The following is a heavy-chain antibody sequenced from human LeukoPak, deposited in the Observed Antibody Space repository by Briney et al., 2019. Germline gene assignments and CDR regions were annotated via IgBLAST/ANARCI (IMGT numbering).Heavy chain of an antibody. CDR3: ARRAGEYSHPYDY. CDR1: WFTVSSNS. D-gene: IGHD4-17*01. V-gene: IGHV3-53*01. J-gene: IGHJ4*02. Sequence: GGSLRLSCTVAWFTVSSNSMSWVRQAPGEGLEWVSFIYSGGNTHYSDSWKGRFTISRNNSKNTLYLQMNSLRADDTAVYYCARRAGEYSHPYDYWGQGTLVTVSS. CDR2: IYSGGNT.